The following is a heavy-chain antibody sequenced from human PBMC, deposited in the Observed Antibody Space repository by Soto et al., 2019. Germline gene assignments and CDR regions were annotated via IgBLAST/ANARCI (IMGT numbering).Heavy chain of an antibody. CDR3: ERAEVGYCSSTSCYNYYYYYYGMDV. CDR2: IIPIFGTA. CDR1: GGTFSSYA. D-gene: IGHD2-2*02. V-gene: IGHV1-69*06. J-gene: IGHJ6*02. Sequence: QVQLVQSGAEVKKPGSSVKVSCKASGGTFSSYAISWVRQAPGQGLEWMGGIIPIFGTANYAQKFQGRVKITADKSTSTAYMELSSLRSDDTAVYYCERAEVGYCSSTSCYNYYYYYYGMDVWGQGTTVTVSS.